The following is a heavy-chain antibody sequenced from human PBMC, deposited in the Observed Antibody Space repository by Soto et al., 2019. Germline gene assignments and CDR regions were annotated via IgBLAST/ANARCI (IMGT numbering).Heavy chain of an antibody. V-gene: IGHV4-59*08. CDR1: GCSISSYY. CDR3: ARHYYDSSGYPYNWFDP. CDR2: IYYSGST. D-gene: IGHD3-22*01. J-gene: IGHJ5*02. Sequence: SETLSLTCTVSGCSISSYYWSWIRQPPGKGLEWIGYIYYSGSTNYNPSLKSRVTISVDTSKNQFSLKLSSVTAADTAVYYCARHYYDSSGYPYNWFDPWGQGTLVTVS.